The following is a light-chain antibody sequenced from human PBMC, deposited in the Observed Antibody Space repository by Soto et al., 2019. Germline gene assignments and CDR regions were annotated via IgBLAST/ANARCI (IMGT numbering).Light chain of an antibody. J-gene: IGKJ1*01. V-gene: IGKV3-20*01. Sequence: ETGWTQSPGTLSLSAGERATLSCRASQSVASGYLVWYPQKPGQTPTVLIYGASTRAAGIPDRVSGRGSGTDFALTISRLEPEDFAVYYCQLYESSPTFGQGTKVEMK. CDR2: GAS. CDR3: QLYESSPT. CDR1: QSVASGY.